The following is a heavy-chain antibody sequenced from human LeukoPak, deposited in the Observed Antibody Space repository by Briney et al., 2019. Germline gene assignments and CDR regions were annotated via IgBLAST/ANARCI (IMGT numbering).Heavy chain of an antibody. CDR3: ARSPGYSGLFEY. D-gene: IGHD5-18*01. CDR2: INHSGST. Sequence: PSETLSLTCAVYGGSFSGYYWSWIRQPPGKGLEWIGEINHSGSTYYNPSLKSRVTISVDTSKNQFSLKLSSVTAADTAVYYCARSPGYSGLFEYWGQGTLVTVSS. J-gene: IGHJ4*02. CDR1: GGSFSGYY. V-gene: IGHV4-34*01.